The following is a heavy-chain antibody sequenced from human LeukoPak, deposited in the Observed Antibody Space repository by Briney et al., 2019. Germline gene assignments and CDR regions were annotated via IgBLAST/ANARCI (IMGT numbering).Heavy chain of an antibody. CDR2: IYYTGSA. Sequence: SETLSLTCTVSSGSVSNGDYYWSWLRQPPGKALEWIGYIYYTGSAYYNPSLGGRVTLSVDTSKNQFSVKLSSVTAADTAVYYRARSRNYYGSGDYWGQGTLVTVSS. V-gene: IGHV4-61*08. CDR3: ARSRNYYGSGDY. D-gene: IGHD3-10*01. CDR1: SGSVSNGDYY. J-gene: IGHJ4*02.